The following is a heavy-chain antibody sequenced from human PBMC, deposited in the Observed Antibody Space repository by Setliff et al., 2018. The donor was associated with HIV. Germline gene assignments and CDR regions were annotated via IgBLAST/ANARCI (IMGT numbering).Heavy chain of an antibody. J-gene: IGHJ6*03. V-gene: IGHV3-21*01. Sequence: GGSLRLSCAASGLTFSSYTMNWVRQAPGKGLEWVSSISSSSSYIYYADSVEGRFTISRDNAKNSLYLQMNSLRAEDTAVYYCARDRAESYYYYYYYMDVWGKGTTVTVSS. CDR1: GLTFSSYT. D-gene: IGHD3-10*01. CDR2: ISSSSSYI. CDR3: ARDRAESYYYYYYYMDV.